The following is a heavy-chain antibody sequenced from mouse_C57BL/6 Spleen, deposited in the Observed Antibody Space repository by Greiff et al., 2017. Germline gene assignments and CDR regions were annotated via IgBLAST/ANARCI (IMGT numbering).Heavy chain of an antibody. CDR2: IHPNSGST. Sequence: VQLQQPGAELVKPGASVKLSCKASGYTFTSYWMNWVKQRPGQGLEWIGMIHPNSGSTNYNEKFKSKATLTVDKSSSTAYMQLSSRTAEDSAVYDCASRMGGYDAWFAYWGQGTLVTVSA. V-gene: IGHV1-64*01. CDR1: GYTFTSYW. D-gene: IGHD2-2*01. J-gene: IGHJ3*01. CDR3: ASRMGGYDAWFAY.